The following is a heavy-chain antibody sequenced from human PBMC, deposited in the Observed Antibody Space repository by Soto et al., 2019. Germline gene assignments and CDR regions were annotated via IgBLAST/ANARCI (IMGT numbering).Heavy chain of an antibody. J-gene: IGHJ6*02. Sequence: ASVKVSCKASGGTFSSYAISWVRQAPGQGLEWMGGIIPIFGTANYAQKFQGRVTITADESTSTAYMELSSLRSEDTAVYYCARDRGSRGWYGPPPGYYYYGMDVWGQGTTVTVSS. D-gene: IGHD6-19*01. CDR3: ARDRGSRGWYGPPPGYYYYGMDV. CDR1: GGTFSSYA. CDR2: IIPIFGTA. V-gene: IGHV1-69*13.